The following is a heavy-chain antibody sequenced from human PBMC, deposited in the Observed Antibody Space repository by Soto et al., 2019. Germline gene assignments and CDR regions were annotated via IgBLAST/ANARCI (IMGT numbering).Heavy chain of an antibody. CDR3: ARVRIAAAVHGDWFDY. Sequence: GGSLRLSCAASGFTFSSYWMSWVRQAPGKGLEWVANIKQDGSEKYYVGSVKGRFTTSRDNAKNSLYLQMNSLRAEDTAVYYCARVRIAAAVHGDWFDYWGQGTLVTVSS. J-gene: IGHJ4*02. CDR2: IKQDGSEK. D-gene: IGHD6-13*01. CDR1: GFTFSSYW. V-gene: IGHV3-7*01.